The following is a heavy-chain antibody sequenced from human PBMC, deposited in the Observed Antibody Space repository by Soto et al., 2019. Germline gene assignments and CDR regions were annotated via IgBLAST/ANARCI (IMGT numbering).Heavy chain of an antibody. Sequence: QVQLQESGPGLVKPSQTLSLTCTVSGGSISSGGYYWSWIRQHPGKGLEWIGYIYYSGSTYYNPSLKSRVTISVDTSKNQFSLKLSSVTAADTAVDYCARSTSAYGSGDYYGMDVWGQGTTVTVSS. J-gene: IGHJ6*02. D-gene: IGHD3-10*01. CDR3: ARSTSAYGSGDYYGMDV. CDR2: IYYSGST. V-gene: IGHV4-31*03. CDR1: GGSISSGGYY.